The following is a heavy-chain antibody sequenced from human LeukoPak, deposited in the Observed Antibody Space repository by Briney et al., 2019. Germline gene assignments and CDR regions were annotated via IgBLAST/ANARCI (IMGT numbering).Heavy chain of an antibody. CDR2: ISYDGSNK. CDR3: ARAPSSRAPNFDY. D-gene: IGHD2-15*01. Sequence: GGSLRLSCAASGFTFSSYAMHWVRQAPGKGLEWAAVISYDGSNKYYADSVKRRFTISRDNSKNTLYLQMNSLRAEDTAVYYCARAPSSRAPNFDYWGQGTLVTVSS. V-gene: IGHV3-30*04. J-gene: IGHJ4*02. CDR1: GFTFSSYA.